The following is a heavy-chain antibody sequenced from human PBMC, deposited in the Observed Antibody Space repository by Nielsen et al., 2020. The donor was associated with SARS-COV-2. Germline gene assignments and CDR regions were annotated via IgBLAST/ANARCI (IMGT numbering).Heavy chain of an antibody. CDR1: GGSISSSSYY. V-gene: IGHV4-39*07. CDR3: ARVGLDNSGYPAAFDI. Sequence: SETLSPTCTVSGGSISSSSYYWGWIRQPPGKGLEWIGSIYYSGSTYYNPSLKSRVTISVDTSKNQFSLKLSSVTAADTAVYYCARVGLDNSGYPAAFDIWGQGTMVTVSS. D-gene: IGHD3-22*01. CDR2: IYYSGST. J-gene: IGHJ3*02.